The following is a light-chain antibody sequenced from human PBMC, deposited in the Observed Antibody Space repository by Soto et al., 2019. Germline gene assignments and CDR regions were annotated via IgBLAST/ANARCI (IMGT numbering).Light chain of an antibody. Sequence: DIQMTQSPSTLSASVGDRVTITCRASQSISSWFAWYQQKPGKAPKLLIYKASSLESGVPSRFSGSGSGTEVTLTIISLHPDDLATYYCYQYKSVRWTLGKGTNVDIK. J-gene: IGKJ1*01. CDR3: YQYKSVRWT. V-gene: IGKV1-5*03. CDR1: QSISSW. CDR2: KAS.